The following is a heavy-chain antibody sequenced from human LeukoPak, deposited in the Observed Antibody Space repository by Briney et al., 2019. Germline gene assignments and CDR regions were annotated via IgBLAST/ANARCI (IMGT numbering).Heavy chain of an antibody. J-gene: IGHJ4*02. Sequence: GGSLRLSCAASGFTFSSYGMHWVRQAPGKGLEWVAVISYDGSNKYCADSVRGRFTISRDNSKNTLYLQMNSLRAEDTAVYYCAKELRRWVAATTTLDYWGQGTLVTVSS. V-gene: IGHV3-30*18. D-gene: IGHD2-15*01. CDR3: AKELRRWVAATTTLDY. CDR2: ISYDGSNK. CDR1: GFTFSSYG.